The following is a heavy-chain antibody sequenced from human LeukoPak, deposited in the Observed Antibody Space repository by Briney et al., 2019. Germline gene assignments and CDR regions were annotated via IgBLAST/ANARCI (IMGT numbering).Heavy chain of an antibody. CDR2: IYYSGST. CDR3: ATRAFNPYSSGDKY. CDR1: GGSISSSSYY. D-gene: IGHD3-22*01. J-gene: IGHJ4*02. Sequence: SETLSLTCTVSGGSISSSSYYWGWIRQPPGKGLEWIGSIYYSGSTYYNPSLKSRVTISVDTSKNQFSLKLSSVTAADTALYYCATRAFNPYSSGDKYWGQGTLVTVSS. V-gene: IGHV4-39*01.